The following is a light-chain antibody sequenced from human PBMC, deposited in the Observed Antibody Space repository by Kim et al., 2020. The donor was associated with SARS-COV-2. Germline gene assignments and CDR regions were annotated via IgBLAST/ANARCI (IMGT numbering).Light chain of an antibody. Sequence: SVKLTGTLSSGHSSYAIEWHQQQPEKGPRYLMKLNSDGSHSKGDGIPDRFSGSSSGAERYLTISSLQSEDEADYYCQTWGTGIHVVFGGGTQLTVL. CDR1: SGHSSYA. J-gene: IGLJ2*01. CDR3: QTWGTGIHVV. CDR2: LNSDGSH. V-gene: IGLV4-69*01.